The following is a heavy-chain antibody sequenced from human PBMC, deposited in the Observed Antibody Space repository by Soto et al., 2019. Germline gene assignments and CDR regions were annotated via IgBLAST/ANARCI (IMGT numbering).Heavy chain of an antibody. V-gene: IGHV3-30*18. D-gene: IGHD6-13*01. CDR3: AKGSWYLDY. CDR2: MSYDGSNK. CDR1: GFTFSSYG. J-gene: IGHJ4*02. Sequence: QVQLVESGGGVVQPGTSLRLSCAASGFTFSSYGMHWVRQAPGKGLEWVAVMSYDGSNKYYGDSVKGRFTISRDNSKNTLDLQMNSLRPEDTAVYYCAKGSWYLDYWGQGTLVTVSS.